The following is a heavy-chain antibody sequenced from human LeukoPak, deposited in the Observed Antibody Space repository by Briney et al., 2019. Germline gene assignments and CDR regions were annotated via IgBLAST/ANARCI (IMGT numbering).Heavy chain of an antibody. V-gene: IGHV4-31*03. Sequence: PSQTLSLTCTVSGGSISSGGYYWSWIRQHPGKGLEWIGYIYYSGSTYYNPSLKSRVTISVDTSKNQFSLKLSSVTAADTAVYYCARGRGTGSYRLQPPYFDYWGQGTLVTVSS. CDR1: GGSISSGGYY. J-gene: IGHJ4*02. CDR2: IYYSGST. CDR3: ARGRGTGSYRLQPPYFDY. D-gene: IGHD1-26*01.